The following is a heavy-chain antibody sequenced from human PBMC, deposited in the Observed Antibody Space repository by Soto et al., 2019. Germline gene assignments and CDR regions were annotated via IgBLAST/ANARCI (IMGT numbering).Heavy chain of an antibody. CDR2: ISGSAGTT. CDR3: SRGELGGGLNHYGSGFDY. V-gene: IGHV3-23*01. D-gene: IGHD3-10*01. J-gene: IGHJ4*02. CDR1: GFTFSSYA. Sequence: EVQLLESGGGLVQPGGSLRLSCAASGFTFSSYAMSWVRQAPGKGLEWVSAISGSAGTTYYADSVKGRFTFSRDNSNNTLYLQMNSLRAEDTAVYYCSRGELGGGLNHYGSGFDYWGQGTLVTVSS.